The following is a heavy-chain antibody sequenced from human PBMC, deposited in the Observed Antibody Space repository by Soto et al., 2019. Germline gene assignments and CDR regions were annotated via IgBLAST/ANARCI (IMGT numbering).Heavy chain of an antibody. J-gene: IGHJ4*02. CDR3: ARQYCSSTRCYQYFDY. V-gene: IGHV4-59*08. CDR2: IYSSGST. CDR1: GGSINSYY. Sequence: PSETLSLTCTVSGGSINSYYWSWIRQSPEKGLEWIGYIYSSGSTNYNPSLKSRVTISVDTSKNQLSLKLSSVTAADTAVYYCARQYCSSTRCYQYFDYWGRGTLVTVSS. D-gene: IGHD2-2*01.